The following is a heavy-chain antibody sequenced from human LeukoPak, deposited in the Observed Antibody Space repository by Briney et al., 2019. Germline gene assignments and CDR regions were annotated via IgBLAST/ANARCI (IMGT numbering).Heavy chain of an antibody. J-gene: IGHJ4*02. D-gene: IGHD6-19*01. Sequence: PGGSLRLSCAAFGFTFSNYAMSWVRQAPGKGLEWVSGISGSGDNTYYADSVKGRFTISRDNSKNTLYLQMNSLRAEDTAVYYCARRHIGSGWSYFDYWGQGTLVTVSS. CDR2: ISGSGDNT. CDR1: GFTFSNYA. CDR3: ARRHIGSGWSYFDY. V-gene: IGHV3-23*01.